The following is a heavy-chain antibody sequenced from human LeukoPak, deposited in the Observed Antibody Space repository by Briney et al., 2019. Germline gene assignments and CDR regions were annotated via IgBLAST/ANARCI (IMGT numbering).Heavy chain of an antibody. Sequence: GGSLRLSCTVSGFTVSSNSMSWVRQAPGKGLEWVSFIYSDNTHYSDSVKGRFTISRDNSKNTLYLQMNSLRAEDTAVYSRRAGAYSHPYDYWGQGTLVTVSS. CDR2: IYSDNT. CDR1: GFTVSSNS. D-gene: IGHD4/OR15-4a*01. CDR3: RAGAYSHPYDY. J-gene: IGHJ4*02. V-gene: IGHV3-53*01.